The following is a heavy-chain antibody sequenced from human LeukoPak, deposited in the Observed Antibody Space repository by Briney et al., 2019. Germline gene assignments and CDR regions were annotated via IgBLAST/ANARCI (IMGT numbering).Heavy chain of an antibody. CDR1: GFTFSSYS. D-gene: IGHD1-26*01. V-gene: IGHV3-21*01. CDR3: ARGMYSGSYAFGY. J-gene: IGHJ4*02. Sequence: GGSLRLSCAASGFTFSSYSMNWVRQAPGKGLEWVSSISSSSSYIYYADSVKGRFTISRDNAKNSLYLQMNSLRAEDTAVYYCARGMYSGSYAFGYWGQGTLVTVSS. CDR2: ISSSSSYI.